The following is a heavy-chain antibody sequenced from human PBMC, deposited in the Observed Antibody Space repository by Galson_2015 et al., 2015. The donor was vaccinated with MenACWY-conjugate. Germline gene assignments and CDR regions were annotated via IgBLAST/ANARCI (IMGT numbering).Heavy chain of an antibody. D-gene: IGHD3-10*01. Sequence: SLRLSCAASGFTFDDYAMHWVRHAPGKGLEWVSGISWNSANIGYADSVKGRFTISRDNAKNSLYLQMNSLRAEDTALYYCAKDFTWDVTSTGSGLDVWGQGTTVTVSS. CDR3: AKDFTWDVTSTGSGLDV. CDR1: GFTFDDYA. J-gene: IGHJ6*02. CDR2: ISWNSANI. V-gene: IGHV3-9*01.